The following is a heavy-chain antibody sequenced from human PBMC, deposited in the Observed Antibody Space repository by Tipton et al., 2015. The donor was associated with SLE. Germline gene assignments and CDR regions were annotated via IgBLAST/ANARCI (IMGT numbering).Heavy chain of an antibody. V-gene: IGHV4-39*01. CDR2: IHYSGST. Sequence: TLSLTCTVSGGSISSSSYYWGWIRQPPGKGLEWVGSIHYSGSTSYNSSLESRVTISIDTSKSQFSLKLSSVTASDMAEYYCAGTSSSGWYVIDYWSQGTLVTVSS. J-gene: IGHJ4*02. CDR1: GGSISSSSYY. D-gene: IGHD6-19*01. CDR3: AGTSSSGWYVIDY.